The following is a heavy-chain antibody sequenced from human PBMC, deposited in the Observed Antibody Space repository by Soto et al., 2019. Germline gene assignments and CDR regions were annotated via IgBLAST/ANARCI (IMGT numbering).Heavy chain of an antibody. J-gene: IGHJ6*02. CDR3: ARPGGVRGRYYYYGMDV. Sequence: SETLSLTCAVYGESFSGYYWSWIRQPPGKGLEWIEEINHSGSTNYNPSIKSRDNISVDTSKNQFSIKLSSMTSADMAVYYCARPGGVRGRYYYYGMDVWGQGTTVT. D-gene: IGHD3-10*01. CDR2: INHSGST. CDR1: GESFSGYY. V-gene: IGHV4-34*01.